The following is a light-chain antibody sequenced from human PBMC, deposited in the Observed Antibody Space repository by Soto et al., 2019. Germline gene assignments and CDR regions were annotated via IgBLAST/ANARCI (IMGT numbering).Light chain of an antibody. CDR1: SGHSNYA. Sequence: QSVLTQSPSASASLGASVKLTCTLSSGHSNYAIAWHQQQSEKGPRYLMKLNSDGSHSKGDGIPDRFSGSSSGAERYLTISSLQSEDEADYYCQNWGSGIVVFGGGTKLTVL. V-gene: IGLV4-69*01. CDR3: QNWGSGIVV. J-gene: IGLJ2*01. CDR2: LNSDGSH.